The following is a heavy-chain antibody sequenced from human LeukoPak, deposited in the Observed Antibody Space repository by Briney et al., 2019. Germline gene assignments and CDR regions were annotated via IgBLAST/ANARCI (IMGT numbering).Heavy chain of an antibody. D-gene: IGHD1-26*01. CDR1: GGSISSYY. J-gene: IGHJ4*02. Sequence: SETLSLTCTVSGGSISSYYWSWFRQPPGKGLEWIGYIYYSGSTNYNPSLKSRVTISVDTSKNQFSLKLSSVTAADTAVYYCARNSGYVDYWGQGTLVTVSS. CDR3: ARNSGYVDY. V-gene: IGHV4-59*08. CDR2: IYYSGST.